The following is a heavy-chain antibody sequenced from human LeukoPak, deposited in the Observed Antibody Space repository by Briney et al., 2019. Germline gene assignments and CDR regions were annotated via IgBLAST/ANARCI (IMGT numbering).Heavy chain of an antibody. Sequence: ASVKVSCKASGYTFTNNFMHWVRQAPGQGLEWIGIINPSGDNTWYAQKFQGRVTMTRDMATSTDYLEVSSLRSEDTAVYYCARDNSLRDSAWWFDPWGQGTLVTVSS. J-gene: IGHJ5*02. CDR2: INPSGDNT. V-gene: IGHV1-46*01. CDR3: ARDNSLRDSAWWFDP. D-gene: IGHD5-24*01. CDR1: GYTFTNNF.